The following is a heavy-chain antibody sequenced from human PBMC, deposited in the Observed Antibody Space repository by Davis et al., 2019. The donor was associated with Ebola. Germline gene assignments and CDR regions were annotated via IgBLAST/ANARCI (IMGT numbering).Heavy chain of an antibody. CDR3: ARDRDCSGGSCYSGWFDP. Sequence: AASVKVSCKASGGTFSSYAIGWVRQAPGQGLEWMGGIIPIFGTANYAQKFQGRVTITADKSTSTAYMELSSLRSEDTAVYYCARDRDCSGGSCYSGWFDPWGQGTLVTVSS. D-gene: IGHD2-15*01. J-gene: IGHJ5*02. CDR2: IIPIFGTA. CDR1: GGTFSSYA. V-gene: IGHV1-69*06.